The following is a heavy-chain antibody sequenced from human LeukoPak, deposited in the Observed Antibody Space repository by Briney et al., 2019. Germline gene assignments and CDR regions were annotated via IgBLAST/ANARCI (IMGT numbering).Heavy chain of an antibody. Sequence: ASVKVSCKASGYTFTGYYIHWVRQAPGQGLEWMGRINPNSGGTNYAQKFQGRVTMTRDTSISTAYMELSRLRSDDTAVYYCAREKGRIAAAVRYFDYWGQGTLVTVSS. CDR1: GYTFTGYY. CDR2: INPNSGGT. V-gene: IGHV1-2*06. D-gene: IGHD6-13*01. CDR3: AREKGRIAAAVRYFDY. J-gene: IGHJ4*02.